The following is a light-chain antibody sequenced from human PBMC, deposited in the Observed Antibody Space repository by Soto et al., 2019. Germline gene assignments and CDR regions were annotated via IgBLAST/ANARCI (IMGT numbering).Light chain of an antibody. Sequence: DIVMTQSPLSLPVTPGEPASISCRSSQSLLHSNGYNYLDWYLQKPGQSPQLLIYLGSNRDAGVTLRVSRAGSGTDFTLKVRRLEAEDVGLYYYIPALQSPYTFGQGTKLEIK. CDR1: QSLLHSNGYNY. CDR3: IPALQSPYT. J-gene: IGKJ2*01. CDR2: LGS. V-gene: IGKV2-28*01.